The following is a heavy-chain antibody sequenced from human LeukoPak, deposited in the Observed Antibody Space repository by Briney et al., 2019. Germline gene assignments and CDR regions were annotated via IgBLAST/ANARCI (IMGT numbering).Heavy chain of an antibody. CDR2: INPNSGGT. CDR3: ARGAGGYDFWSGYLGYFDY. J-gene: IGHJ4*02. Sequence: ASVKVSCKASGYTFTGYYMHWVRQAPGQGLEWMGWINPNSGGTNYPQKFQGRVTMTRDTSISTAYMELSRLRSDDTAVYYCARGAGGYDFWSGYLGYFDYWGQGTLVTVSS. CDR1: GYTFTGYY. V-gene: IGHV1-2*02. D-gene: IGHD3-3*01.